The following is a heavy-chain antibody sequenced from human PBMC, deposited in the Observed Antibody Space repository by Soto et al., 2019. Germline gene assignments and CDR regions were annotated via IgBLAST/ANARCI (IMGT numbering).Heavy chain of an antibody. CDR3: VRDPYLPTAGRLASLHY. V-gene: IGHV3-33*08. J-gene: IGHJ4*02. CDR2: IWYDGVNK. CDR1: GFSFRSYA. D-gene: IGHD1-1*01. Sequence: PGGSLRLSCAASGFSFRSYAMHWVRQAPGKGLEWVAVIWYDGVNKYYADSAKGRFTISRDNSNNTLYVQMNSLKAEDTAVYYCVRDPYLPTAGRLASLHYWGPGTLVTVSS.